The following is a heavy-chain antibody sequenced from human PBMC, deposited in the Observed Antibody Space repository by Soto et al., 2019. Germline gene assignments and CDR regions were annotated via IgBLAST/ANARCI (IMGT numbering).Heavy chain of an antibody. J-gene: IGHJ4*02. CDR2: ISGSGGST. V-gene: IGHV3-23*01. CDR1: GFTFSSYA. Sequence: GGSLRLSCAASGFTFSSYAMSWVRQAPGKGLEWVSAISGSGGSTYYADSVKGRFTISRDNSKDTLYLQMNSLRAEDTAVYYCAKDPIWFGVQSYYFDYWGQGTLVTVSS. CDR3: AKDPIWFGVQSYYFDY. D-gene: IGHD3-10*01.